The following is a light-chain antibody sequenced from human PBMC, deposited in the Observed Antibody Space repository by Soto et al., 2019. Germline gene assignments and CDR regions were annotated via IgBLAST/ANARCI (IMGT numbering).Light chain of an antibody. CDR2: GAS. CDR3: QQYYAWPPWT. Sequence: EIVMTQSPATLSVSPGDRATLSCRASQSVTSDLAWYQQKPGQAPRLLIYGASTRATDIPARFSGSGSGTEFTLTINSLQSEDFAVYYCQQYYAWPPWTFGQGTKVEIE. V-gene: IGKV3-15*01. J-gene: IGKJ1*01. CDR1: QSVTSD.